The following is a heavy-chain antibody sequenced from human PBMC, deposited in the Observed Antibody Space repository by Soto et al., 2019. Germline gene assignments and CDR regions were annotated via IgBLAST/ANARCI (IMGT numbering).Heavy chain of an antibody. Sequence: GGSLRLSCAASGFTFSGYVMHWVRQSPGKGLEWVAVIWYDGSNKYYADSVKGRFTISRDNSKNTLYLQMNSLRAEDTAVYYCARVHVGYDYYYGMDVWGQGTTVTVSS. V-gene: IGHV3-33*01. CDR2: IWYDGSNK. CDR1: GFTFSGYV. CDR3: ARVHVGYDYYYGMDV. J-gene: IGHJ6*02. D-gene: IGHD3-10*02.